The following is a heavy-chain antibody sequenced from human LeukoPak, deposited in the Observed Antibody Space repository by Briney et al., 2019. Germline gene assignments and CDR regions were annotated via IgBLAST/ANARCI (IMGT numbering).Heavy chain of an antibody. Sequence: PSETLSLTCTVSGGSISSGGYYWSWIRQPPGKGLEWIGYIYYSGSTNYNPSLKSRITISLDMSKNQFSLRLKSVTAADTAVYYCTRQPPWGLYYFDYWGQGALVTVSS. D-gene: IGHD3-16*01. CDR1: GGSISSGGYY. CDR2: IYYSGST. J-gene: IGHJ4*02. CDR3: TRQPPWGLYYFDY. V-gene: IGHV4-61*08.